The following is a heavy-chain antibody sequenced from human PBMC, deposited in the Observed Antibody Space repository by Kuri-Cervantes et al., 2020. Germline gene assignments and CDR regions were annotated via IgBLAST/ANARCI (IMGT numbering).Heavy chain of an antibody. J-gene: IGHJ6*03. CDR3: ARDQYFYYMDV. Sequence: SQTLSLTCAVYGESLSVDYLSWIRQPPGKGLEWIGEINHSGSTNYNPSLKSRVTISVDSSKNHFSLKVSSVTAADTAVYFCARDQYFYYMDVWGKGTAVTVSS. D-gene: IGHD2-2*01. CDR2: INHSGST. V-gene: IGHV4-34*01. CDR1: GESLSVDY.